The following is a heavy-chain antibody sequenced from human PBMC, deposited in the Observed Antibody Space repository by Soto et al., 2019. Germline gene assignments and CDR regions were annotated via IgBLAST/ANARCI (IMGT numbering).Heavy chain of an antibody. Sequence: QVQLVESGGGVVQPGRSLRLSCAASGFTFSSYGMHWVRQAPGKGLEWVAVIWYDGSNKYYADSVKGRFTISRDNSKNTLYLQMNSLRAEDTAVYYCARDGDYYDSSGYPSYFDYWGQGTLVIVSS. CDR3: ARDGDYYDSSGYPSYFDY. J-gene: IGHJ4*02. D-gene: IGHD3-22*01. CDR2: IWYDGSNK. V-gene: IGHV3-33*01. CDR1: GFTFSSYG.